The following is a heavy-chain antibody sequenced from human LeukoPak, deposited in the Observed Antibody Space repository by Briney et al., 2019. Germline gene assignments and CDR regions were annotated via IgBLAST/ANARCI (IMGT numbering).Heavy chain of an antibody. D-gene: IGHD3-3*01. J-gene: IGHJ5*02. V-gene: IGHV1-2*04. CDR3: ARGRRITIFGVVRGNWFDP. CDR1: GYTFTGYY. CDR2: INPNSGGT. Sequence: ASVTVSCTASGYTFTGYYMHWVRQAPGQGLEWMGWINPNSGGTNYAQKFQGWVTMTRDTSISTAYMELSRLRSDDTAVYYCARGRRITIFGVVRGNWFDPWGQGTLVTVSS.